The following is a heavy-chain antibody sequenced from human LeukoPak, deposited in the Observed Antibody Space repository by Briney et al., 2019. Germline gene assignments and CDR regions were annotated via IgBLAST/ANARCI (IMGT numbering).Heavy chain of an antibody. CDR2: ISGSGGST. J-gene: IGHJ4*02. CDR1: GFTFSSYA. Sequence: GGSPRLSCAASGFTFSSYAMSWVRQAPGKGLEWVSAISGSGGSTYYADSVKGRFTISRDNSKNTLYLQMNSLRAGDTAVYYCARGTGATPYYFDYWGQGTLVTVSS. D-gene: IGHD1-26*01. V-gene: IGHV3-23*01. CDR3: ARGTGATPYYFDY.